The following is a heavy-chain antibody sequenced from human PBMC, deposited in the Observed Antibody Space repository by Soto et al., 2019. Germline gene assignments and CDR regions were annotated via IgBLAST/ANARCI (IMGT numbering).Heavy chain of an antibody. CDR3: ARRSIAARPTQYYYYYYGMDV. Sequence: GESLKISCKGSGYSFTSYWISWVRQMPGKGLEWMGRIDPSDSYTNYSPSFQGHVTISADKSISTAYLQWSSLKASDTAMYYCARRSIAARPTQYYYYYYGMDVWGQGTTVTVSS. J-gene: IGHJ6*02. CDR2: IDPSDSYT. V-gene: IGHV5-10-1*01. D-gene: IGHD6-6*01. CDR1: GYSFTSYW.